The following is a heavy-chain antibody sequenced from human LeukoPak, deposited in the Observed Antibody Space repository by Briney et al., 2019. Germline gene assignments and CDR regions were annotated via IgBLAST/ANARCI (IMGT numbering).Heavy chain of an antibody. Sequence: PGGSLRLSCTASGFKFDDYGMTWVRQAPGKGLEWVSDINWNGDSRGYAHSVRGRFTIYRDNSKNSLYLQVNSLRVEDTAFYYCARDDLLHRNWFDTWGQGSLVTVSS. CDR3: ARDDLLHRNWFDT. V-gene: IGHV3-20*04. D-gene: IGHD3-22*01. CDR2: INWNGDSR. CDR1: GFKFDDYG. J-gene: IGHJ5*02.